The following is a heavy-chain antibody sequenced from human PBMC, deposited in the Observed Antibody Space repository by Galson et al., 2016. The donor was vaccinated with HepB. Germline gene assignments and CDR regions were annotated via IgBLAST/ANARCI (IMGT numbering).Heavy chain of an antibody. CDR3: AKDRGNLNYYQLYGLDV. CDR1: GFTFDDYA. CDR2: ISWNSGRI. D-gene: IGHD4-23*01. V-gene: IGHV3-9*01. Sequence: SLRLSCAASGFTFDDYAMSWVRQAPGKGLEWVSSISWNSGRIDYADSVKGRFTISRDNAQNSLHLQMNSLRTEDTALNYCAKDRGNLNYYQLYGLDVWGQGTTVTVSS. J-gene: IGHJ6*02.